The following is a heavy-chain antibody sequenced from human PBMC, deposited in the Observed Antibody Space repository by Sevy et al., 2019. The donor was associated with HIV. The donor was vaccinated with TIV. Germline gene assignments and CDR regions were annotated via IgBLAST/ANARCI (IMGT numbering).Heavy chain of an antibody. CDR3: AREGCTQPHDY. CDR1: GFSFSANW. Sequence: GESLKISCAASGFSFSANWMNWVRQAPGKGLEWVSTFSFGCGRINYADSVKGRFTISRDDSKNTLFLQMNSLRAEDTATYFCAREGCTQPHDYWGQGTLVTVSS. D-gene: IGHD2-8*01. J-gene: IGHJ4*02. V-gene: IGHV3-23*01. CDR2: FSFGCGRI.